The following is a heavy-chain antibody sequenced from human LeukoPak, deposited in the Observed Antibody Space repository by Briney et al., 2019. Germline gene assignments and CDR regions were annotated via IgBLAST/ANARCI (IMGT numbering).Heavy chain of an antibody. J-gene: IGHJ4*02. CDR3: ARGCGSD. V-gene: IGHV3-48*03. CDR1: GFTFSTYE. D-gene: IGHD2-21*01. CDR2: ISPSGSTI. Sequence: GGSLRLSCAASGFTFSTYEMNWVRQAPGKGLEWVSFISPSGSTIYYADSVKGRFTVSRDNAKNSLYLQMNSLRAEDTAVYYCARGCGSDWGQGTLVTVSS.